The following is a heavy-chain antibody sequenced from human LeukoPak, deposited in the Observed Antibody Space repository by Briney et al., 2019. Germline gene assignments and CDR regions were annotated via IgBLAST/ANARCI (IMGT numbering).Heavy chain of an antibody. V-gene: IGHV3-11*04. D-gene: IGHD2-2*01. Sequence: GGSLRLSCAASGFTFSDYYMTWVRQAPGKGLEWVSYITSSGGSMYYADSVKGRFTISRDNAKNSLYLQMYSLRAEDTAVYYCARDGYCTSASSYLPEYFQHWGQGTLVTVSS. CDR3: ARDGYCTSASSYLPEYFQH. J-gene: IGHJ1*01. CDR2: ITSSGGSM. CDR1: GFTFSDYY.